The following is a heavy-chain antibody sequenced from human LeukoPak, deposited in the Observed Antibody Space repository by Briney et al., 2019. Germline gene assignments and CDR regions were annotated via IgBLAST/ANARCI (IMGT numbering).Heavy chain of an antibody. CDR1: GGSISSSHW. CDR2: ISHSGST. D-gene: IGHD2-15*01. J-gene: IGHJ4*02. V-gene: IGHV4-4*02. CDR3: ARLWGWCSGGTCSTSDY. Sequence: SETLSLTCAVSGGSISSSHWWSWVRQPPGKGLEWIGEISHSGSTNYNPSLKSRVTISVDKSKNQFSLKLSSVTAADTAVYYCARLWGWCSGGTCSTSDYWGPGPLVTVSS.